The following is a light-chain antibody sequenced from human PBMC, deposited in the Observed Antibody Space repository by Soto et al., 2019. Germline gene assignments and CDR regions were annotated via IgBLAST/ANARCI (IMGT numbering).Light chain of an antibody. J-gene: IGLJ3*02. Sequence: QPVLTQSSSASASLGSSVKLTCTLSSGHSSYIIAWHQQQPGKAPRYLMKLEGSGSYNKGSGVPDRFSGSSSGADRYLTISNLQSEDEADYYCQSYDIRLSSWVFGGGTKLTVL. CDR2: LEGSGSY. V-gene: IGLV4-60*03. CDR3: QSYDIRLSSWV. CDR1: SGHSSYI.